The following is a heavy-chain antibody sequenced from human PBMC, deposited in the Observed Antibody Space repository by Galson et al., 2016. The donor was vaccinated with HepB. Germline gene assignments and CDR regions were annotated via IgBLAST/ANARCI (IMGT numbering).Heavy chain of an antibody. J-gene: IGHJ4*02. CDR2: ISYDGSNK. CDR3: AKVSSDRQGY. CDR1: GFTFSSYG. V-gene: IGHV3-30*05. Sequence: SLRLSCAASGFTFSSYGMHWVRQAPGKGLEWVAVISYDGSNKYYADSVKGRFTISRDNSKNTLYLQMNSLRAEGTAVYYCAKVSSDRQGYWGQGTLVTVSS.